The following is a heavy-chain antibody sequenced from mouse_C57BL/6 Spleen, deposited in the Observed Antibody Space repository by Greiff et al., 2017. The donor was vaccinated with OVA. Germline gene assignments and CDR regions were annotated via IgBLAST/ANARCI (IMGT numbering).Heavy chain of an antibody. Sequence: QVQLQQSGAELVKPGASVKLSCKASGYTFTSYWMQWVKQRPGQGLEWIGEIDPSDSYTNYNQKFKGKATLTVDTSSSTAYMQLSSLTSEDAAVYYCASFYGSSPFYWGQGTLVTVSA. CDR2: IDPSDSYT. V-gene: IGHV1-50*01. CDR3: ASFYGSSPFY. J-gene: IGHJ3*01. CDR1: GYTFTSYW. D-gene: IGHD1-1*01.